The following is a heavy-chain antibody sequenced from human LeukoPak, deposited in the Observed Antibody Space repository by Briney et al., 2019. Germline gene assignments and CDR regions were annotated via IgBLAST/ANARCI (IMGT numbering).Heavy chain of an antibody. CDR3: AREVGSGSYLAHAFDL. J-gene: IGHJ3*01. CDR1: AFSLSRNS. CDR2: IYIGGDT. D-gene: IGHD1-26*01. Sequence: GGSRRLSCAASAFSLSRNSMGWVRQAPGKGLEWVSLIYIGGDTYYADSVKGRFTISRDNSKNTIYLQMNSLRVEDTAVYYCAREVGSGSYLAHAFDLWGQGTMVTVSS. V-gene: IGHV3-53*01.